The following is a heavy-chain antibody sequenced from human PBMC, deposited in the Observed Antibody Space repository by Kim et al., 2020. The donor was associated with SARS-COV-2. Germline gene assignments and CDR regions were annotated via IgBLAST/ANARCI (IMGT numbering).Heavy chain of an antibody. Sequence: ASVKVSCKASGYTFTSYAMNWVRQAPGQGLEWMGWINTNTGNPTYAQGFTGRFVFSLDTSVSTAYLQISSLKAEDTAVYYCAHSGYSYGPANYYYYGMDVWGQGTTVTVSS. V-gene: IGHV7-4-1*02. D-gene: IGHD5-18*01. CDR3: AHSGYSYGPANYYYYGMDV. J-gene: IGHJ6*02. CDR1: GYTFTSYA. CDR2: INTNTGNP.